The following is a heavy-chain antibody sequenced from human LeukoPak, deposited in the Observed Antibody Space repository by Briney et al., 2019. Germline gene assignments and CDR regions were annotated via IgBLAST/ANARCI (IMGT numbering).Heavy chain of an antibody. CDR1: GFTFSSYS. V-gene: IGHV3-21*01. CDR2: ISSSSSYI. D-gene: IGHD4-11*01. Sequence: GGSLRLSCAASGFTFSSYSMNWVRQAPGKGLEWVSSISSSSSYIYYADSVKGRFTISRDNAKNSLYLQMNSLRAEDTAVCYCARMVYSSYYYYMDVWGKGTTVTVSS. CDR3: ARMVYSSYYYYMDV. J-gene: IGHJ6*03.